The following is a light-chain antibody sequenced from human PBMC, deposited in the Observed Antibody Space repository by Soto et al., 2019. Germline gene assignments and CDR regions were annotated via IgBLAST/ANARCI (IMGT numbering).Light chain of an antibody. J-gene: IGKJ1*01. CDR3: QQSYTTPWT. Sequence: DIQMTQSPSSLSASVGDRATITCRASQSISYYLNWYQQKPGRAPRLLIYTTSSLQSGVPSKFSGSASGTDFTLTISSLQPEDFATYYCQQSYTTPWTFGQGTKVE. V-gene: IGKV1-39*01. CDR1: QSISYY. CDR2: TTS.